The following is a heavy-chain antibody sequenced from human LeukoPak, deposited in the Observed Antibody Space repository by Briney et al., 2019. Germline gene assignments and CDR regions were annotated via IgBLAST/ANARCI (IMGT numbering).Heavy chain of an antibody. CDR1: GASISSVDL. D-gene: IGHD2-8*01. CDR3: AGLEGRYSTGMYYYFDY. CDR2: MYLSGTA. Sequence: SGTLSLTCAVSGASISSVDLWSWVRQPPGKGLEWIGEMYLSGTATYNPSLKGRVTISIDESENQFSLKLTSVTATDTAVYFCAGLEGRYSTGMYYYFDYWGQGTLVTVSS. V-gene: IGHV4-4*02. J-gene: IGHJ4*02.